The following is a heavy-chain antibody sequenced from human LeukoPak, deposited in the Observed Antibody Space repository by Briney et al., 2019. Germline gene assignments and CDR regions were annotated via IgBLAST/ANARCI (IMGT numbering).Heavy chain of an antibody. Sequence: PGGSQRLLHASSVYLLRPLVALSACQAPGKGLEWVAVIWYDGSKKDYADSVKGRFTISRDNSKNTLYLQMNSLTAEDTAVYYCRRESNYGDGFDYWGQGTLVTVSS. D-gene: IGHD4-17*01. CDR3: RRESNYGDGFDY. CDR1: VYLLRPLV. V-gene: IGHV3-33*01. J-gene: IGHJ4*02. CDR2: IWYDGSKK.